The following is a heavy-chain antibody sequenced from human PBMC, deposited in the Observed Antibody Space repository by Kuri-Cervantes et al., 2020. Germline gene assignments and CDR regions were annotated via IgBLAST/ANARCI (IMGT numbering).Heavy chain of an antibody. D-gene: IGHD2-2*01. J-gene: IGHJ6*03. Sequence: GGSLRLSCAASGFTFSDYGMHWVRQAPDKSLEWVAFIRYDGANKYYADSVKGRFTTSKDNSKNTLYLQMNSLRAEDTAVYYCARRALSSFYYYYMDVWGKGTTVTVSS. CDR2: IRYDGANK. CDR1: GFTFSDYG. CDR3: ARRALSSFYYYYMDV. V-gene: IGHV3-30*02.